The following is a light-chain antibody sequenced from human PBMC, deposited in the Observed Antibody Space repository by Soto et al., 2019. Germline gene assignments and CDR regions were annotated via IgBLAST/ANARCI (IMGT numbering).Light chain of an antibody. V-gene: IGKV3-20*01. CDR2: GAS. Sequence: EMGLTKSPGILSLSQGERASISCGVSQRMSSSFLTWYQQRPGRAPRLLFYGASSRATGIPDSFSGSGSGTVFTLTISRLEPEDFAVYYCQQYGSSRLTFGGGTKVDIK. CDR3: QQYGSSRLT. J-gene: IGKJ4*01. CDR1: QRMSSSF.